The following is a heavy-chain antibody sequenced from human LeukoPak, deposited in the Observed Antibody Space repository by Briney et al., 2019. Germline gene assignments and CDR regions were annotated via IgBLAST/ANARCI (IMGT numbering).Heavy chain of an antibody. D-gene: IGHD2-15*01. V-gene: IGHV3-11*06. CDR3: ARDYPQVVAATAVHY. CDR2: ISSSSSYI. CDR1: GFTFSDYY. J-gene: IGHJ4*02. Sequence: GGSLRLSCAASGFTFSDYYMSWIRQAPGKGLEWVSSISSSSSYIYYADSVKGRFTISRDNAKNSLYLQMNSLRAEDTAVYYCARDYPQVVAATAVHYWGQGTLVTVSS.